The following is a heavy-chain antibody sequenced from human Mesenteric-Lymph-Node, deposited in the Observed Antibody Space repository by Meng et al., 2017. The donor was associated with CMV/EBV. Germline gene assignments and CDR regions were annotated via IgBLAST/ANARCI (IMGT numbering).Heavy chain of an antibody. J-gene: IGHJ4*02. V-gene: IGHV4-30-4*01. D-gene: IGHD3-3*01. CDR1: GDSISSGDYY. Sequence: SETLSLTCSVSGDSISSGDYYWSWIRQPPGKGLEWIGYISYSGTTYYNPSLKSQVSISVDTSKKQFSLKLSSVTAADTAVYYCARGMTTAFGVVYYFYYWGQGTLVTVSS. CDR2: ISYSGTT. CDR3: ARGMTTAFGVVYYFYY.